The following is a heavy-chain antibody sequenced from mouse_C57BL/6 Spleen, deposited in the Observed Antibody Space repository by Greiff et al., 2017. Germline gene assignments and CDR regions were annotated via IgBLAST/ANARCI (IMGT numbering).Heavy chain of an antibody. CDR2: ISNLAYSI. J-gene: IGHJ4*01. Sequence: EVKLEESGGGLVQPGGSLKLSCAASGFTFSDYGMAWVRQAPRKGPEWVAFISNLAYSIYYAAIVTGRFTISRENAKNTLYLEMSSLRSEDTAMYYCARHPSNLYAMDYWGQGTSVTVSS. CDR3: ARHPSNLYAMDY. D-gene: IGHD2-5*01. V-gene: IGHV5-15*04. CDR1: GFTFSDYG.